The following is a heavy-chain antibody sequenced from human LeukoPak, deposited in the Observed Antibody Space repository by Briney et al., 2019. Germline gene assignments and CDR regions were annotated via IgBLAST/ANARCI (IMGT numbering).Heavy chain of an antibody. V-gene: IGHV3-21*01. CDR3: ARGEGGYDFNFDY. CDR2: ISSSSYI. D-gene: IGHD5-12*01. CDR1: GFTFSSYS. J-gene: IGHJ4*02. Sequence: GGSLRLSCAASGFTFSSYSMNWVRQAPGKGLEWVSSISSSSYIYYADSVKGRFTISRDNAKNSLYLQMNSLRAEDTAVYYCARGEGGYDFNFDYWGQGTLVTVSS.